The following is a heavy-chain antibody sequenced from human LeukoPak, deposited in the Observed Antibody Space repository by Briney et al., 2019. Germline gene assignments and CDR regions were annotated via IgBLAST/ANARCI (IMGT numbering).Heavy chain of an antibody. CDR3: ARGASGYDILTGYQLDY. CDR2: IYYSGST. Sequence: SETLSLTCTVSGGSISSYYWSWIRQPPGRGLEWIGYIYYSGSTNYNPSLKSRVTISVDTSKNQFSLKLSSVTAADTAVYYCARGASGYDILTGYQLDYWGQGTLVTVSS. V-gene: IGHV4-59*01. D-gene: IGHD3-9*01. J-gene: IGHJ4*02. CDR1: GGSISSYY.